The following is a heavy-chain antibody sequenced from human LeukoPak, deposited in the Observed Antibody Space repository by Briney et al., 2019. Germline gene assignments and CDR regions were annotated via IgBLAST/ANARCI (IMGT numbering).Heavy chain of an antibody. CDR1: GFTFTKAW. Sequence: GGSLRLSCAASGFTFTKAWMSWARQAPGKGLEWVGRIKSKTDGRTTDCAAPVKGRFTISRDDSKNTLYLQMNSLKTEDTAVYYCTTVAITMVRGVIIITRSFDYWGQGTLVTVSS. CDR2: IKSKTDGRTT. J-gene: IGHJ4*02. V-gene: IGHV3-15*01. D-gene: IGHD3-10*01. CDR3: TTVAITMVRGVIIITRSFDY.